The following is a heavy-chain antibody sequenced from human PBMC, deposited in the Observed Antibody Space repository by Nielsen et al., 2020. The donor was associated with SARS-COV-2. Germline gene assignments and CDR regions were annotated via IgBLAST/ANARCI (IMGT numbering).Heavy chain of an antibody. CDR2: ISWNSGSI. J-gene: IGHJ4*02. CDR3: ARHRDYSNLFDY. Sequence: GGSLRLSCAASGFTFDDYAMHWVRQAPEKGLEWVSGISWNSGSIGYADSVKGRFTISRDNAKNSLYLQMNSLRAEDTAVYYCARHRDYSNLFDYWGQGTLVTVSS. D-gene: IGHD4-11*01. V-gene: IGHV3-9*01. CDR1: GFTFDDYA.